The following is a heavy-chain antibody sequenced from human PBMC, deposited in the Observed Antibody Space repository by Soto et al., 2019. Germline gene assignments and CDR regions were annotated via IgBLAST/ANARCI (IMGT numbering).Heavy chain of an antibody. CDR3: AKASITMIVVVNNWFDP. Sequence: GFPSLSSAASGFTFSSYAMSWVRQAPGKGLEWVSAISGSGGSTYYADSVKGRFTISRDNSKNTLYLQMNSLRAEDTAVYYCAKASITMIVVVNNWFDPWGQGTLVTVSS. CDR2: ISGSGGST. CDR1: GFTFSSYA. D-gene: IGHD3-22*01. J-gene: IGHJ5*02. V-gene: IGHV3-23*01.